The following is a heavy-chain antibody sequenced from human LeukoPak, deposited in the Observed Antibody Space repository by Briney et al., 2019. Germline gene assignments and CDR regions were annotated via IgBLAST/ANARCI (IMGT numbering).Heavy chain of an antibody. D-gene: IGHD3-22*01. CDR1: GFTFSSYS. V-gene: IGHV3-48*01. CDR2: ISSSSSTI. CDR3: AMGYYDSSGYYVDY. Sequence: GGSLRLSCAASGFTFSSYSMNWVRQAPGKGLEWVSYISSSSSTIYYADSVKGRFTISRDNAKNSLYLQMNSLRAEDTAVYYCAMGYYDSSGYYVDYWGQGTLVTVSS. J-gene: IGHJ4*02.